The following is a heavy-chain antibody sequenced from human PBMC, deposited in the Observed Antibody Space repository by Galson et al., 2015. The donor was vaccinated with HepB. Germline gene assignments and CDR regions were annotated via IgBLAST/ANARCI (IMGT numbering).Heavy chain of an antibody. J-gene: IGHJ4*02. V-gene: IGHV3-48*03. CDR3: ARSLFGVVWELYFDY. CDR1: GFTFSSYD. D-gene: IGHD3-3*01. CDR2: ISSSGSTI. Sequence: SLRLSCAASGFTFSSYDMNWVRQAPGKGLEWVSYISSSGSTIYYADSVKGRFTISRDNAKNSLYLQMNSLRAEDTAVYYCARSLFGVVWELYFDYLGQGTLVTVST.